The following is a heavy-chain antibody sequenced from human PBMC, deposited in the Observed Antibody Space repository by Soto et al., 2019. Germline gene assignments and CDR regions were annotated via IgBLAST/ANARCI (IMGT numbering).Heavy chain of an antibody. D-gene: IGHD7-27*01. CDR2: ISTTSSPI. CDR3: ARLGMSLTALDTFDV. Sequence: PGGSLRLSCAVSGFTFSSWSFNWVRQTPGKGLEWVASISTTSSPIFYSDSVRGRFTISRDNAKGSLFLQMDSLRAEDTAVYYCARLGMSLTALDTFDVWGPGTMVTVS. J-gene: IGHJ3*01. V-gene: IGHV3-21*01. CDR1: GFTFSSWS.